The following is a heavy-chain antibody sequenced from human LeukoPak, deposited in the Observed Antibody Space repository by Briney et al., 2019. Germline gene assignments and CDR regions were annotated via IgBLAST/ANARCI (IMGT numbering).Heavy chain of an antibody. Sequence: GESLKVSCKGSGYSFTSYWISWVRQMPGKGLEWMGRIDPSDSYTNYSPSFQGHVTISADKSISTAYLQWSSLKASDTAMYYCAVIAAAGTGPFDYWGQGTLVTVSS. V-gene: IGHV5-10-1*01. CDR3: AVIAAAGTGPFDY. CDR1: GYSFTSYW. CDR2: IDPSDSYT. J-gene: IGHJ4*02. D-gene: IGHD6-13*01.